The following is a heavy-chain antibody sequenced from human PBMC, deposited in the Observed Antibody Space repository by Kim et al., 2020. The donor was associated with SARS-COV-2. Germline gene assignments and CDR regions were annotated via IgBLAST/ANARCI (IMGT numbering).Heavy chain of an antibody. Sequence: ADSVKGRFTLSRENAKNSLYLQMDSLRAEDTAVYYCARDGLVTTVGTVDYWGQGTLVTVSS. V-gene: IGHV3-21*01. CDR3: ARDGLVTTVGTVDY. J-gene: IGHJ4*02. D-gene: IGHD4-17*01.